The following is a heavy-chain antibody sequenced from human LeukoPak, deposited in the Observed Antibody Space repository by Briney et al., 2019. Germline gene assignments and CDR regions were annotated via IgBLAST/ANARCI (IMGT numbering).Heavy chain of an antibody. CDR3: ARLTGTYYYYYMDV. CDR2: AHYSGST. J-gene: IGHJ6*03. CDR1: GGSISSSCCS. V-gene: IGHV4-39*07. Sequence: SETLSLTCTVSGGSISSSCCSWGWIRQPPGKGLEWIGSAHYSGSTYYNQSLKSRVTISVDTSKNQFSLKLSSVTAADTAVYYCARLTGTYYYYYMDVWGKGTTVTVSS. D-gene: IGHD1-7*01.